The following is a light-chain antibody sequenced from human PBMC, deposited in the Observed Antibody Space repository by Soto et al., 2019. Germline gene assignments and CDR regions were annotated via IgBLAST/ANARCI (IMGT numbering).Light chain of an antibody. CDR1: SSNIGNHY. CDR2: RNN. J-gene: IGLJ1*01. CDR3: AAWDDSLSGYV. V-gene: IGLV1-47*01. Sequence: QSVLTPPPSASETPGQRVTISCSGSSSNIGNHYVYWYQHLPGTAPKLLIYRNNQRPSGVPDRFSGSHSGTSGSLAISGLRSEDEADYYCAAWDDSLSGYVFGTGTKVTVL.